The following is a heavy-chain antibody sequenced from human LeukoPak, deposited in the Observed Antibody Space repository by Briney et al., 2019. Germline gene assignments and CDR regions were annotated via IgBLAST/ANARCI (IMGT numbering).Heavy chain of an antibody. CDR1: GFTFSSYG. J-gene: IGHJ4*02. Sequence: GGSLRLSCAASGFTFSSYGMHWVRQAPGKGLGWVAVISYDGSNKYYADSVKGRFTISRDNSKNTLYLQMNSLRAEDTAVYYCAKDPHYGDYVNYFDYWGQGTLVTVSS. CDR3: AKDPHYGDYVNYFDY. CDR2: ISYDGSNK. D-gene: IGHD4-17*01. V-gene: IGHV3-30*18.